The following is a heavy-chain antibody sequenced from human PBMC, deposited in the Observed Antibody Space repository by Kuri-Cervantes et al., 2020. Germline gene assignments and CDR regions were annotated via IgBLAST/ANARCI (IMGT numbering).Heavy chain of an antibody. V-gene: IGHV3-23*01. CDR1: GFTFSSYA. CDR2: ISGGGDYT. J-gene: IGHJ4*02. CDR3: ARDRGVYCSGGSCSVPGGY. Sequence: GSLRLSCAASGFTFSSYAMTWVRQAPGKGLEWASTISGGGDYTYHADSVKGRFTISRDNSKNTLYLQMNSLRAEDTAVYYCARDRGVYCSGGSCSVPGGYWGQGTLVTVSS. D-gene: IGHD2-15*01.